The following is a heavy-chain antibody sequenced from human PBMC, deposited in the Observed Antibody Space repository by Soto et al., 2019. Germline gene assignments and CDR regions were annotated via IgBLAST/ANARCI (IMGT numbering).Heavy chain of an antibody. CDR3: ARGIPTVNVGY. V-gene: IGHV4-39*01. J-gene: IGHJ4*02. CDR2: ICYSGST. CDR1: GGSISSSGSY. Sequence: QLQLQESGPGLVKPSETLSLTCTVSGGSISSSGSYWGWIRQPPGKGLEWIGCICYSGSTYYNPSLKSRVIISVDTSKNQLSLKLSSVTAADTAVYFCARGIPTVNVGYWGQGTLVTVSS. D-gene: IGHD4-17*01.